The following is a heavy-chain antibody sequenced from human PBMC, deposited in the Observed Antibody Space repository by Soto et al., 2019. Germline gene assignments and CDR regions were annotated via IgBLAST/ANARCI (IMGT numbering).Heavy chain of an antibody. J-gene: IGHJ3*02. Sequence: GGSLRLSCAASGFTFNTYAMTWVRQAPGKGLEWVSIISSSGDGTYYVDSVKGRFTISRDNSRNTLNLQMNNLRAEDTAVYYCAKATATGGGAFDICGQGTMVTVSS. CDR2: ISSSGDGT. CDR1: GFTFNTYA. CDR3: AKATATGGGAFDI. V-gene: IGHV3-23*01. D-gene: IGHD2-8*02.